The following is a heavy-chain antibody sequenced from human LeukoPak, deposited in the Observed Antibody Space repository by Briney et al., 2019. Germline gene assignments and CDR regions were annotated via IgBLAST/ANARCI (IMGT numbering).Heavy chain of an antibody. V-gene: IGHV4-34*01. CDR2: INHSGST. J-gene: IGHJ3*02. CDR3: ARGPFRGTGDGAYDI. CDR1: GGSFSGYY. Sequence: SETLSLTCAVYGGSFSGYYWSWIRQPPGKGLEWIGEINHSGSTNYYPSLKSRVTISVDTSKNQFSLKLSSVTAADTAVYYCARGPFRGTGDGAYDIWGQGTMVTVSS. D-gene: IGHD1-26*01.